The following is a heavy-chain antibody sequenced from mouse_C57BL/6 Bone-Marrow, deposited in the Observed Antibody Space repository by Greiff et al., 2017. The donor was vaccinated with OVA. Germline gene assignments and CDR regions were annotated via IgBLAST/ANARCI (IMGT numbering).Heavy chain of an antibody. V-gene: IGHV7-1*01. Sequence: EVMLVESGGGLVQSGRSLRLSCATSGFTFSDFYMEWVRQAPGKGLEWIAASRNKANDYTTEYSASVKGRFIVSRDTSQSILYLQMNALRAEDTAIYYCARDAGGGLFDYWGQGTTLTVSS. CDR2: SRNKANDYTT. J-gene: IGHJ2*01. CDR1: GFTFSDFY. CDR3: ARDAGGGLFDY.